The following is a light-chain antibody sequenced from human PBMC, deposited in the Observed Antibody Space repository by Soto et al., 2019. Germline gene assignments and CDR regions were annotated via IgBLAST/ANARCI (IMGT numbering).Light chain of an antibody. Sequence: IQMTHSPYTLSASVGDGVTLTARASQSISSWLAWYQQKPGKAPKLLIYDASSLESGVPSRFSGSGSGTEFTLTISSLQPDDFATYYCQHYNSYSEAFGQGTKVDI. V-gene: IGKV1-5*01. CDR1: QSISSW. J-gene: IGKJ1*01. CDR3: QHYNSYSEA. CDR2: DAS.